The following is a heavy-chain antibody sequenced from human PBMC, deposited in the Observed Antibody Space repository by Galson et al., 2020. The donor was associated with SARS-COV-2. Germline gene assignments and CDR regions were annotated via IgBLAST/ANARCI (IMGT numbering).Heavy chain of an antibody. CDR3: AREKLWFGEFRYYFDY. Sequence: SETLSLTCTVSGDSITSRSSYWGWIRQPPGAGLEWIVSMYYTGITYYNPSLKSRVTISGDTSRNQFSLKMRSVTAADTAVYYCAREKLWFGEFRYYFDYWGQGTLVTVSS. CDR1: GDSITSRSSY. J-gene: IGHJ4*02. V-gene: IGHV4-39*02. CDR2: MYYTGIT. D-gene: IGHD3-10*01.